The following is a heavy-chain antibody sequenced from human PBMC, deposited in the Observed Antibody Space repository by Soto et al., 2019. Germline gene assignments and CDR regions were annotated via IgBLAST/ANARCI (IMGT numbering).Heavy chain of an antibody. CDR2: IYSGGST. Sequence: PVGSLRLSCAASGLPVISNYMSWVRKAPGKGLEWVSVIYSGGSTYYADSVKGRFTISRDNSKNTLYLQMNSLRAEDTAVYYCARVRLDYYYGMDVWGQGTTVTVSS. V-gene: IGHV3-53*01. CDR1: GLPVISNY. J-gene: IGHJ6*02. CDR3: ARVRLDYYYGMDV.